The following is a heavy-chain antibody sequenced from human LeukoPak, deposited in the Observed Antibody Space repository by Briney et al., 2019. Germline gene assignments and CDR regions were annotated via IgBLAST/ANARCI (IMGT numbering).Heavy chain of an antibody. CDR1: GGSISSYY. Sequence: PSETLSLTCTVSGGSISSYYWSWIRQPPGKGLEWIGYIYYSGSTNYNPSLKSRVTISVDTSKNQFSLKLSSVTAADTAVYYCARSEGGNYDFWSGRLPDYWGQGTLVTVSS. D-gene: IGHD3-3*01. CDR3: ARSEGGNYDFWSGRLPDY. V-gene: IGHV4-59*01. J-gene: IGHJ4*02. CDR2: IYYSGST.